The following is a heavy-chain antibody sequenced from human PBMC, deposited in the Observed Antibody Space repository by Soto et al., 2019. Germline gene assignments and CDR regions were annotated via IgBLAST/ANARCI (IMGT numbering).Heavy chain of an antibody. CDR3: AKKWEAYCGGDCYSWSEADGMDV. CDR1: GFTFSSYG. Sequence: GGSLRLSCAASGFTFSSYGMHWVRQAPGKGLEWVAVISYDGSNKYYADSVKGRFTISRDNSKNTLYLQMNSLRAEDTAVYYCAKKWEAYCGGDCYSWSEADGMDVWGQGTTVTVSS. D-gene: IGHD2-21*02. CDR2: ISYDGSNK. J-gene: IGHJ6*02. V-gene: IGHV3-30*18.